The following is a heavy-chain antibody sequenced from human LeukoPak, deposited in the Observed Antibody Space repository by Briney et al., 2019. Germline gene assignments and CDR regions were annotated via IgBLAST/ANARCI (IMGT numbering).Heavy chain of an antibody. CDR1: GFTFSSYA. J-gene: IGHJ4*02. CDR3: AKTPGIAAAGTDYFDY. CDR2: ISGSGGST. Sequence: GGSLRLSCAASGFTFSSYAMSWVRQAPGNGLEWVSAISGSGGSTYYADSVKGRFTISRDNSKNTLYLQMNSLRAEDTAVYYCAKTPGIAAAGTDYFDYWGQGTLVTVSS. D-gene: IGHD6-13*01. V-gene: IGHV3-23*01.